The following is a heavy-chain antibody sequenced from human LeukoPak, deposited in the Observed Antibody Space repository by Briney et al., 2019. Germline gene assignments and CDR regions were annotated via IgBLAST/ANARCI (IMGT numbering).Heavy chain of an antibody. CDR2: ISYDGSNK. Sequence: GGSLRLSCAASGFTFSSYAMYWVRQAPGRGLEWVAVISYDGSNKYYADSVKGRFTISRDDSKKTLYLQMNSLRAEDTAVYYCAREGQPYNWFDPWGQGTLVTVSS. D-gene: IGHD6-13*01. CDR3: AREGQPYNWFDP. J-gene: IGHJ5*02. CDR1: GFTFSSYA. V-gene: IGHV3-30*01.